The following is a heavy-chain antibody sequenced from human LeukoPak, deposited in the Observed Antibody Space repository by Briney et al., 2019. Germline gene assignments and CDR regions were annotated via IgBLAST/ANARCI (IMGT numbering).Heavy chain of an antibody. CDR1: GGSFSGYY. CDR3: ARSKYYDYVRGSYRSYYFDY. V-gene: IGHV4-59*01. J-gene: IGHJ4*02. CDR2: IYYSGST. D-gene: IGHD3-16*02. Sequence: SETLSLTCAVYGGSFSGYYWSWIRQPPGKGLEWIGYIYYSGSTNYNPSLKSRVTISVDTSKNQFSLKLSSVTAADTAVYYCARSKYYDYVRGSYRSYYFDYWGQGTLVTVSS.